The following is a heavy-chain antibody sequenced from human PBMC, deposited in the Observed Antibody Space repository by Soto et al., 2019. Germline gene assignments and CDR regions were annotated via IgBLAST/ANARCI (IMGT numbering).Heavy chain of an antibody. D-gene: IGHD3-22*01. CDR1: GYTFTGYY. Sequence: GASVKVSCKASGYTFTGYYMHWVRQAPGQGLEWMGWINPNSGGTNYAQNFQGWVTMTRDTSISTAYMELSRLRPDDTAVYYCARGSSGFSDFNWGQGTLVTVSS. V-gene: IGHV1-2*04. CDR3: ARGSSGFSDFN. CDR2: INPNSGGT. J-gene: IGHJ4*02.